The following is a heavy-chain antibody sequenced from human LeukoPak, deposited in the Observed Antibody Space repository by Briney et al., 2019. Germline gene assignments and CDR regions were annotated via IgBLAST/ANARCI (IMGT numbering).Heavy chain of an antibody. CDR1: GFTFSSYS. Sequence: GGSLRLSCAASGFTFSSYSMNWVRQAPGKGLEWVSSISSSSRYIYYADSVKGRFTISRDNAKNSLYLQMNSLRAEDTAVYYCARAKALSTAFDIWGQGTMVTVSS. V-gene: IGHV3-21*01. J-gene: IGHJ3*02. CDR2: ISSSSRYI. CDR3: ARAKALSTAFDI.